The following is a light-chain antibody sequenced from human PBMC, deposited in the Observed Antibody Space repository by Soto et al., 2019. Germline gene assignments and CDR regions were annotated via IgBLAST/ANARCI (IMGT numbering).Light chain of an antibody. CDR1: SSDVGGYNY. CDR2: EVN. V-gene: IGLV2-8*01. Sequence: QSVLTQPPSASGSPGQSVTISCTGTSSDVGGYNYVSWYQQHPGKAPKLMIYEVNKRPSGVPDRFSGSKSGNTASLTVSGLQAEDEADYYCSSYARSNSLLFGGGTKLTVL. CDR3: SSYARSNSLL. J-gene: IGLJ2*01.